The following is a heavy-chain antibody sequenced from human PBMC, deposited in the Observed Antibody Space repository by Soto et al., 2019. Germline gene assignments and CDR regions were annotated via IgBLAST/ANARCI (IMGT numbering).Heavy chain of an antibody. D-gene: IGHD3-10*01. CDR2: ISGGGSST. CDR1: GFTFSSYA. Sequence: EVQLLESGGGLVQPGGSLRLSCAASGFTFSSYAMSWVRQAPGKGLEWVSAISGGGSSTYYADSVKGRFTISRDNSKDTLYLQMNSLRAEDTAIYYCAKYRGGRVDDYYCSGRDSWGQGTLVTVSS. J-gene: IGHJ4*02. V-gene: IGHV3-23*01. CDR3: AKYRGGRVDDYYCSGRDS.